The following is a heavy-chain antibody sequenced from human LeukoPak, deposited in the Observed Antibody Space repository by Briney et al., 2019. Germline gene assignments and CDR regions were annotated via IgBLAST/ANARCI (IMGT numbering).Heavy chain of an antibody. CDR2: IVVASGNT. Sequence: GASVNVSCKASVCTFTNSAMQWVRQARGQRLEWIGWIVVASGNTKYAQKFQERVTITRDMSTSTAYMELSSLSPEDTAVYYCAAAPIEMQQRGFDYWGQGTLVTVSS. D-gene: IGHD5-24*01. V-gene: IGHV1-58*02. J-gene: IGHJ4*02. CDR1: VCTFTNSA. CDR3: AAAPIEMQQRGFDY.